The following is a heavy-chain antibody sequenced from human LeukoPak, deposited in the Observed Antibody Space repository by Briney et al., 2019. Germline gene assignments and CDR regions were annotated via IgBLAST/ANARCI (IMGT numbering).Heavy chain of an antibody. J-gene: IGHJ6*02. CDR1: GFTFSSYA. Sequence: GGSLRLSCAASGFTFSSYAMSWVRQAPGKGLEWVSAISGSGGSTYYADSVKGRFTISRDNSKNTLYLQMNSLRAEDTAVYFCAKTVDSSSWYGVYYYYGMDVWGQGTTVTVSS. CDR3: AKTVDSSSWYGVYYYYGMDV. D-gene: IGHD6-13*01. V-gene: IGHV3-23*01. CDR2: ISGSGGST.